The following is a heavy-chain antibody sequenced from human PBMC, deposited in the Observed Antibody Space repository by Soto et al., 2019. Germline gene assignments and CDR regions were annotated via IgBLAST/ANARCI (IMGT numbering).Heavy chain of an antibody. CDR3: ATSYDSGFDP. V-gene: IGHV1-18*01. CDR2: ISPYNGNT. D-gene: IGHD3-3*01. CDR1: GDTFSRNA. Sequence: ASVKVSCKASGDTFSRNAIHWLRQAPGQGLEWMGRISPYNGNTNYAQNFQDRVTMTADTSSSTAYMKLRGLRSDDTAIYYCATSYDSGFDPWGQGTLVTVSS. J-gene: IGHJ5*02.